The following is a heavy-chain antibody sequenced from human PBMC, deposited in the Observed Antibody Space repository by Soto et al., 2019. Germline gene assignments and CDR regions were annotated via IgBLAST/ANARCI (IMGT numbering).Heavy chain of an antibody. CDR3: ARDPIRGGVPYFFDF. J-gene: IGHJ4*02. CDR2: VNPDTGVA. V-gene: IGHV1-2*02. Sequence: ASVKVSCKASGYTFTDYFVHWVRLAPGQGLEWMGWVNPDTGVATFPQKFQGRVTVTRDASINTDYMELTHLTSEDTGIYYCARDPIRGGVPYFFDFWGRGTHVTVS. CDR1: GYTFTDYF. D-gene: IGHD3-16*01.